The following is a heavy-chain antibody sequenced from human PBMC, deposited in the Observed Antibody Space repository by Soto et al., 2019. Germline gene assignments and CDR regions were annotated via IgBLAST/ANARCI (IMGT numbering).Heavy chain of an antibody. Sequence: KPSETLSLTCAVSVGSISSGGYFWSWIRQPPGKGLEWIGYSFHSGSTSYNPPLKSRVIISVDRSKNQFSLELNSVTTADTAVYYCARGDAGYYGMDVWGQGITVTVSS. CDR2: SFHSGST. CDR3: ARGDAGYYGMDV. CDR1: VGSISSGGYF. J-gene: IGHJ6*02. V-gene: IGHV4-30-2*01.